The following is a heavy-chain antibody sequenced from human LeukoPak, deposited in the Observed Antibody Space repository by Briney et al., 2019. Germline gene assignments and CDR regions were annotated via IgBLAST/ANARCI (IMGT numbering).Heavy chain of an antibody. CDR3: ARGDILTGYVY. D-gene: IGHD3-9*01. Sequence: SETLSLTCAVYGGSFSGYYWSWIRQPPGRGLEWIGEINHSGSTNYNPSLKSRVTISVDTSKNQFSLKLSSVTAADTAVYYCARGDILTGYVYWGQGTLVTVSS. CDR2: INHSGST. J-gene: IGHJ4*02. V-gene: IGHV4-34*01. CDR1: GGSFSGYY.